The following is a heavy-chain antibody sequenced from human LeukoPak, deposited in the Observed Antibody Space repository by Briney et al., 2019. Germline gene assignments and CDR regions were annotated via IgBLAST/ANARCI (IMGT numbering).Heavy chain of an antibody. CDR1: GGTISNSGYY. Sequence: SETLSLTCTVSGGTISNSGYYWGWIRQPPGKGLEWIGSISCSGSTYYNPSLKSRLTISVDTSNSQFSLKLSSVTAADTAVYYCASPFLINWGQGTLVTVSS. CDR2: ISCSGST. D-gene: IGHD2/OR15-2a*01. J-gene: IGHJ4*02. V-gene: IGHV4-39*01. CDR3: ASPFLIN.